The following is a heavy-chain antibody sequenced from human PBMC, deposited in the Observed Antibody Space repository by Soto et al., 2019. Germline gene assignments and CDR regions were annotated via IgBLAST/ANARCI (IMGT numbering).Heavy chain of an antibody. Sequence: QVQLQESGPGLVKPSQTLSLTCRVSGISISRGVSSWGGIRQHAGKGLEWIGYIHYDGETFFNPSLESRLSISADTSKNQFSLKLISVTAADTAVYYCARSVVGAQSPTDYWGQGILVTVSS. CDR1: GISISRGVSS. CDR2: IHYDGET. V-gene: IGHV4-31*03. D-gene: IGHD2-15*01. CDR3: ARSVVGAQSPTDY. J-gene: IGHJ4*02.